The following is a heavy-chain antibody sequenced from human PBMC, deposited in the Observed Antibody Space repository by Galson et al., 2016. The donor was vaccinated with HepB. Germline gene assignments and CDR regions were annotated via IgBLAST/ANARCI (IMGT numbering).Heavy chain of an antibody. CDR3: ARYGGIGPSHPKVDY. D-gene: IGHD3-16*01. CDR1: GGSISSGGYY. CDR2: IYYSGNT. Sequence: TLSLTCTFSGGSISSGGYYWSWIRQHPGKGLEWIGYIYYSGNTYYNPSLKIRVTISVDTFKNQFSLKLSSVTAADTAVYYCARYGGIGPSHPKVDYWGQGTLVTVSS. J-gene: IGHJ4*02. V-gene: IGHV4-31*03.